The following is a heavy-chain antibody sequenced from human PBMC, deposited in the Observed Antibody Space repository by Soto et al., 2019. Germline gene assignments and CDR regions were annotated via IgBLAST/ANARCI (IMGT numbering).Heavy chain of an antibody. CDR2: IKPDGSEK. J-gene: IGHJ3*02. Sequence: GGSLRLSCAASGFTFSSYAMIWVRQAPGKGLEWVANIKPDGSEKIYVDSVKGRFSISRDNAKNSLYLQMNSLGAEDTAVYYCANIGRSDRAFDIWGQGTMVTVSS. D-gene: IGHD5-12*01. CDR3: ANIGRSDRAFDI. CDR1: GFTFSSYA. V-gene: IGHV3-7*01.